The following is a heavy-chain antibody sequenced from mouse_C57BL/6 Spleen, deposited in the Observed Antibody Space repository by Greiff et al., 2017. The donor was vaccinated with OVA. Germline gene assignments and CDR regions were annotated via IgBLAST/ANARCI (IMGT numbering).Heavy chain of an antibody. J-gene: IGHJ3*01. D-gene: IGHD1-1*01. CDR3: ARSQPSPYYGSSPAWFAY. CDR1: GYTFTSYW. Sequence: QVQLQQPGAELVMPGASVKLSCKASGYTFTSYWMHWVKQRPGQGLEWIGEIDPSDSYTNYNQKFKGKSTLTVDKSSSTAYMQLSSLTSEDSAVYDCARSQPSPYYGSSPAWFAYWGQGTLVTVSA. CDR2: IDPSDSYT. V-gene: IGHV1-69*01.